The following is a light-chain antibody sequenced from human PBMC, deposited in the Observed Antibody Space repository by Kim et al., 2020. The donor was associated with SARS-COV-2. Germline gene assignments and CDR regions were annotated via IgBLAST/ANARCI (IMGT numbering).Light chain of an antibody. V-gene: IGKV1-39*01. CDR2: AAS. CDR3: QQSYSTPRT. CDR1: QSISSY. Sequence: DIQMTQSPSSLSASVGDRVTITCRASQSISSYLNWYQQKPGKAPKLLIYAASSLQSGLPSRFSGSGSGTDFTLTISSLQPEDFATYNCQQSYSTPRTFGQGTKVNIK. J-gene: IGKJ1*01.